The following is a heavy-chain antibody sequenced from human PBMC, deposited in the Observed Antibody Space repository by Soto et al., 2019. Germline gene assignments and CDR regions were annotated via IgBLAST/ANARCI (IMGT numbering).Heavy chain of an antibody. CDR2: ISGSGGST. D-gene: IGHD2-21*02. Sequence: EVQLLESGGGLVQPGGSLRLSCAASGFTFSSYAMRWVRQAPGKGLEWVSAISGSGGSTYYADSVKGRFTISRDNSKNTLYLQMNSLRAEDTAVYYCAKDLLNVVVTAIPGYEDAFDIWGQGTMVTVSS. CDR1: GFTFSSYA. CDR3: AKDLLNVVVTAIPGYEDAFDI. V-gene: IGHV3-23*01. J-gene: IGHJ3*02.